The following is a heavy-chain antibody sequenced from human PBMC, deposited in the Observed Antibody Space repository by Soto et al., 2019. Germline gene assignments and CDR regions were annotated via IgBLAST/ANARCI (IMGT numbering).Heavy chain of an antibody. CDR2: ISYDGSNK. D-gene: IGHD3-10*01. V-gene: IGHV3-30*03. CDR1: GFTFSSYG. J-gene: IGHJ4*02. Sequence: QVQLVESGGGVVQPGRSLRLSCAASGFTFSSYGMHWVSQAPGKGLEWVAVISYDGSNKYYADSVKGRFTISRDNSKNTLYLQMNSLRAGDTAAYYCAPWFGAFDYWGQGTLVTVSS. CDR3: APWFGAFDY.